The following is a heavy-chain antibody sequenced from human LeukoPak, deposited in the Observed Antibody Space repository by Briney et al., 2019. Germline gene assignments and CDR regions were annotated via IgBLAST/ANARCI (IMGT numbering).Heavy chain of an antibody. V-gene: IGHV3-7*01. CDR2: KKEDGSIQ. CDR1: GFTFSSYW. J-gene: IGHJ4*02. CDR3: ARDVWTGVAVSDY. Sequence: GGSLRLSCVASGFTFSSYWMTWVRQAPGKGLELLAKKKEDGSIQYYLDSVRRRFPISSDNAKTSVYLQLNSLRADDTDVYYCARDVWTGVAVSDYWGQGTLVTASS. D-gene: IGHD6-19*01.